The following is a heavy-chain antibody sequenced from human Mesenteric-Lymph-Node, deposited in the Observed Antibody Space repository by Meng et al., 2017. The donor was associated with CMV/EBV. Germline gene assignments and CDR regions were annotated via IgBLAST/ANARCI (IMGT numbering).Heavy chain of an antibody. V-gene: IGHV3-23*01. J-gene: IGHJ4*02. CDR3: ARDLGITGTWVNY. CDR2: ISGSGGST. D-gene: IGHD1-7*01. Sequence: GGSLRLSCAASGFTFSSYAMSWVRQAPGKGLEWVSTISGSGGSTYYADSVKGRFTISRDNSKNTLYLQMNSLRAEDTAVYYCARDLGITGTWVNYWGQGTLVTVSS. CDR1: GFTFSSYA.